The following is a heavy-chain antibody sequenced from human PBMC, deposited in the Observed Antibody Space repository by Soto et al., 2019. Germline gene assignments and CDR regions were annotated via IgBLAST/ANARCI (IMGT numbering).Heavy chain of an antibody. D-gene: IGHD2-15*01. V-gene: IGHV1-8*01. CDR1: GYTFTSYN. CDR3: ARGRLRFCSGGSCYSWFDP. Sequence: QVQLVQSGAEVKKPGASVKVSCKASGYTFTSYNINWVRQATGQGLEWMRWMNPNSGNTDYAQKFQGRVTMTSNTSISTANMELSSLRCEDTAVYYCARGRLRFCSGGSCYSWFDPWGQGTLVTVSS. J-gene: IGHJ5*02. CDR2: MNPNSGNT.